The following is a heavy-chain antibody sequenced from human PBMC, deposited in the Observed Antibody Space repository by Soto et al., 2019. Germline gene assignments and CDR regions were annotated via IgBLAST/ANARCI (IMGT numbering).Heavy chain of an antibody. D-gene: IGHD3-3*01. V-gene: IGHV1-18*01. CDR2: ISAYNGNT. CDR1: GYTFTSYG. CDR3: ARVSQDPSDWEWFS. J-gene: IGHJ5*02. Sequence: QVQLVQSGAEVKKPGASVKVSCKASGYTFTSYGISWVRQAPGQGLEWMGWISAYNGNTNYAQKLQGRGTMTTHTSTSTAYMELRSLRSDDTAVYYCARVSQDPSDWEWFSWGQGTLVTVSS.